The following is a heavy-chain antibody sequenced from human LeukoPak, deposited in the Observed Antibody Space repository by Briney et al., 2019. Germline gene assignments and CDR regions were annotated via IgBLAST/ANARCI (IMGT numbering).Heavy chain of an antibody. CDR2: ISYDGSNK. CDR3: AVTMVPIDY. Sequence: GRSLRLSCAASGFTFSSYGMHWVRQAPGKGLEWVAVISYDGSNKYYADSVKGRLTISRDNSKNTLYLQMNSLRAEDTAVYYCAVTMVPIDYWGQGTLVTVSS. D-gene: IGHD3-10*01. CDR1: GFTFSSYG. J-gene: IGHJ4*02. V-gene: IGHV3-30*03.